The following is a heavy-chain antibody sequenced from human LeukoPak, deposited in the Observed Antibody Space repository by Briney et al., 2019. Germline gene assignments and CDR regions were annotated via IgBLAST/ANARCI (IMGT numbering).Heavy chain of an antibody. CDR2: ISYDGSNK. CDR1: GFTFSSYA. Sequence: GRSLRLSCAASGFTFSSYAMHWVRQAPGKGLEWVAVISYDGSNKYYADSVKGRFTISRDNSKNTLYLQMNSLRAEDTAVYYCRREKGGYLASGAQGPLSTVS. D-gene: IGHD3-16*01. CDR3: RREKGGYLAS. V-gene: IGHV3-30*01. J-gene: IGHJ4*02.